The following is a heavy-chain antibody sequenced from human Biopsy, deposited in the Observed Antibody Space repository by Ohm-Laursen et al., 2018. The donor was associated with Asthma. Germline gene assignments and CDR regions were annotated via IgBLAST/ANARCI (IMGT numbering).Heavy chain of an antibody. CDR1: GFSFNSYG. J-gene: IGHJ3*02. CDR2: MSFDGRQA. V-gene: IGHV3-30*18. CDR3: AKERYYDFWSGYPI. Sequence: SLRLSCAASGFSFNSYGMHWVRRAPGKGLEWVAVMSFDGRQAYYADSVKGRFTISRDNSKNTLYLQMNSLRAEDTAVYYCAKERYYDFWSGYPIWGQGTMVTVSS. D-gene: IGHD3-3*01.